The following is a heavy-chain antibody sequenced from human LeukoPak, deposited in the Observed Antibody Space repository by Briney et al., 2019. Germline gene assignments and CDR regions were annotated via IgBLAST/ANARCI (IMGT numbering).Heavy chain of an antibody. CDR1: EFTVSSNY. V-gene: IGHV3-23*01. Sequence: GGSLRLSCAASEFTVSSNYMSWVRQAPGKGLEWVSGIRGSGGSTYYADSVKGRFTISRDNSKNTLYLQMNSLRAEDTAVYYCAKASGQLVPNSFFDYWGQGTLVTVSS. CDR2: IRGSGGST. D-gene: IGHD6-6*01. J-gene: IGHJ4*02. CDR3: AKASGQLVPNSFFDY.